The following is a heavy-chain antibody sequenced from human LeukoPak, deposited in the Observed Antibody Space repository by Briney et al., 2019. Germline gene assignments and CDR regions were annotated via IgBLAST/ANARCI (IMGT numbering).Heavy chain of an antibody. D-gene: IGHD3-10*01. CDR3: ARDRGVRGP. V-gene: IGHV3-48*01. Sequence: GGSLRLSCAASGFTFSSYSVNWVRQAPGKGLEWVSYISSSSSTIYYADSVKGRSTISRDNAKNSLYLQMNSLRAEDTAVYYCARDRGVRGPWGQGTLVTVSS. CDR2: ISSSSSTI. J-gene: IGHJ4*02. CDR1: GFTFSSYS.